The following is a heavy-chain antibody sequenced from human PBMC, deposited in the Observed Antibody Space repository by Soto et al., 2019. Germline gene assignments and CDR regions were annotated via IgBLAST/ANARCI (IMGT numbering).Heavy chain of an antibody. J-gene: IGHJ4*01. CDR1: GYTFTSYG. V-gene: IGHV1-18*01. D-gene: IGHD6-13*01. CDR2: ISAYNGNT. Sequence: ASVKVSCKASGYTFTSYGISWVRQAPGQGLECMGWISAYNGNTNYAQKLQGRVTMTTXTXXSXXXMXLXXLRXDDTAVYYCARDLGLGIAAAGRQDNDYWG. CDR3: ARDLGLGIAAAGRQDNDY.